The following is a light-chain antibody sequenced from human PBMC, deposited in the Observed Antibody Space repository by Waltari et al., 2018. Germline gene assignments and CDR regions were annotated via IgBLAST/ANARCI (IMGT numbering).Light chain of an antibody. CDR2: GAS. J-gene: IGKJ4*02. CDR1: QSVGRS. CDR3: QHYVRLPVT. Sequence: EIVLTQSPGTLSLSPGKGATLSCRASQSVGRSLVWYQQKPGQAPRLVISGASSRATGIPDRFSGSGSGTDFSLTISRLEPEDFAVYYCQHYVRLPVTFGRGTKVEIK. V-gene: IGKV3-20*01.